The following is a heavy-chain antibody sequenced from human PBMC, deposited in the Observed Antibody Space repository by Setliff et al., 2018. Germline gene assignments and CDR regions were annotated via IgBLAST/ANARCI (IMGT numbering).Heavy chain of an antibody. CDR3: ARDRQYCSSPTCYSSYFYYYGMDV. Sequence: LPEPLSLTCAIYGQSFSDYYWSWVRQPPGKGLEWIGEIYHSGSTNYNPSLKSRVTISVDTSKNQFSLKLSSVTAADTAVYYCARDRQYCSSPTCYSSYFYYYGMDVWGQGTTVTVSS. CDR2: IYHSGST. V-gene: IGHV4-34*01. D-gene: IGHD2-2*02. J-gene: IGHJ6*02. CDR1: GQSFSDYY.